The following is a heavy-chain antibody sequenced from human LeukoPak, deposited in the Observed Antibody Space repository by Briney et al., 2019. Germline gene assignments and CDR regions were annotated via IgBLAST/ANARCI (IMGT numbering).Heavy chain of an antibody. J-gene: IGHJ6*02. V-gene: IGHV5-51*07. CDR3: ASVPRDSGYEFYGMDV. D-gene: IGHD5-12*01. Sequence: GASLKISSKGSGYSFTSYWIGWVHEMTGKGLGWMGIIYHGDSDTRYSPSFQGQVTISADNSISTAYLQWSSLKASDTAMYYCASVPRDSGYEFYGMDVWGQGTTVTVSS. CDR1: GYSFTSYW. CDR2: IYHGDSDT.